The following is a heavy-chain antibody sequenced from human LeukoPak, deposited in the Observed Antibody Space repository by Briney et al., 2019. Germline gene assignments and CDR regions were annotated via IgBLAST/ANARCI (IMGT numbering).Heavy chain of an antibody. Sequence: PGGSLRLSCAASGFTFSSYAMSWVRQAPGKGLEWVSAISGSGGSTYYADSVKGRFTISRDNSKNTLYLQMNSLRAEDTAVYYCSKSPRSDYGGNPDYMDGWGKGTTVTVSS. D-gene: IGHD4-23*01. V-gene: IGHV3-23*01. CDR3: SKSPRSDYGGNPDYMDG. CDR2: ISGSGGST. J-gene: IGHJ6*03. CDR1: GFTFSSYA.